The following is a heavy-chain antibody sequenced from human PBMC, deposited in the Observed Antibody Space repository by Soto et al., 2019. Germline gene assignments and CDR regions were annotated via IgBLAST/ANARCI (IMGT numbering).Heavy chain of an antibody. CDR1: GFTFSGSA. CDR3: TRHPAVAGGV. V-gene: IGHV3-73*02. CDR2: IRSKANSYAT. Sequence: EVQLVESGGGLVQPGGSLKLSCAASGFTFSGSAMHWVRQASGKGLEWVGRIRSKANSYATAYAASVKGRFTISRDDSKNTADLQMNSLKTEDTAVYYCTRHPAVAGGVWGQGTLVTVSS. D-gene: IGHD6-19*01. J-gene: IGHJ4*02.